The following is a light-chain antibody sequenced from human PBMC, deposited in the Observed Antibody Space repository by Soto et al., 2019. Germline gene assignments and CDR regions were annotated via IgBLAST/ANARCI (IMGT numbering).Light chain of an antibody. CDR2: DVK. J-gene: IGLJ1*01. CDR3: CSYAGDYTFV. V-gene: IGLV2-11*01. CDR1: SSDVGGYNY. Sequence: QSALTQPRSVSWSPGQSVTLSCTGTSSDVGGYNYVTWYQQYPGKATKVMIYDVKTRPSGVPDRFSGSKSGNTASLTISGLQAEDEADYYCCSYAGDYTFVFGTGTKLTVL.